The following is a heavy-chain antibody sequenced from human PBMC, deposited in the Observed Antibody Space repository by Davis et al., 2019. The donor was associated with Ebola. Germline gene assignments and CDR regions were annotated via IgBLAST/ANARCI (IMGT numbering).Heavy chain of an antibody. J-gene: IGHJ4*02. Sequence: AASVKVSCKASGYMFTNYGISWVRQAPGQGLEWMGWISGYNGNTDYAQTVQGRVSMTTDTSTSTAYMELRSLTPDDTAIYYCARGAIAASGNPHLGHWGQGTRVTVSS. V-gene: IGHV1-18*04. CDR1: GYMFTNYG. D-gene: IGHD6-13*01. CDR2: ISGYNGNT. CDR3: ARGAIAASGNPHLGH.